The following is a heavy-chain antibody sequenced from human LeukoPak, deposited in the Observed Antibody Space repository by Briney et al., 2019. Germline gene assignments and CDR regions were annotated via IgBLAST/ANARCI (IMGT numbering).Heavy chain of an antibody. D-gene: IGHD1-1*01. Sequence: ASVKVSCKASGYTFTSYGISWVRQAPGRGLEWMGWISAYNGNTNYAQKLQGRVTMTTDTSTSTAYMELRSLRSDVTAVYYCARLAGTTPYYYYGMDVWGKGTTVTVSS. V-gene: IGHV1-18*04. CDR1: GYTFTSYG. J-gene: IGHJ6*04. CDR3: ARLAGTTPYYYYGMDV. CDR2: ISAYNGNT.